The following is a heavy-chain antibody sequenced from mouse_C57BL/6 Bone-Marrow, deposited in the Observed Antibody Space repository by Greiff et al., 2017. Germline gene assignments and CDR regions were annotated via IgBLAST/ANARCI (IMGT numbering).Heavy chain of an antibody. Sequence: VQLMESGGGLVKPGGSPKLSCAASGFTFSDYGMHSVRQAPEKGLEWVAYISSGSSTIYYADTVKGRFTISRDNAKNTLFLQMTSLRSEDTAMYYCARGWLLLWGQGTTLTVSS. CDR3: ARGWLLL. V-gene: IGHV5-17*01. CDR1: GFTFSDYG. J-gene: IGHJ2*01. CDR2: ISSGSSTI. D-gene: IGHD2-3*01.